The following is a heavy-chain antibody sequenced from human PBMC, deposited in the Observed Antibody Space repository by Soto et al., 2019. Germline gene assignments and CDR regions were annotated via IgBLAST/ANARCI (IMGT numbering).Heavy chain of an antibody. CDR3: ARALRRGDYYYGMDV. J-gene: IGHJ6*02. Sequence: GASVNVSCKASGGTFSSYAISWVRQAPGQGLEWMGGIIPIFGTANYAQKFQGRVTITADKSTSTAYMELSSLRSEDTAVYYCARALRRGDYYYGMDVWGQGTTVTVSS. D-gene: IGHD3-16*01. CDR1: GGTFSSYA. V-gene: IGHV1-69*06. CDR2: IIPIFGTA.